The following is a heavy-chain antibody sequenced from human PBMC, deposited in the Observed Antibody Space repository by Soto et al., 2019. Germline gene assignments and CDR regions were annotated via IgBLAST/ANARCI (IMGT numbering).Heavy chain of an antibody. J-gene: IGHJ5*02. CDR2: IYATGPT. V-gene: IGHV4-4*07. D-gene: IGHD1-1*01. CDR1: GASISGFY. CDR3: VRDATKTLRDWFDP. Sequence: SETLSLTCTVSGASISGFYWSWIRKSAGKGLEWIGRIYATGPTDYDPSLKSRVMMSVDTSKKQFSLKFRSVTAADTAVYYCVRDATKTLRDWFDPWGQGISVTVSS.